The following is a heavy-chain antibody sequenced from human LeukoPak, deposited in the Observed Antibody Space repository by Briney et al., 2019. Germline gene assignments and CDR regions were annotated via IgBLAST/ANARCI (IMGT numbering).Heavy chain of an antibody. Sequence: PGGSLRLSCAASGFTFSNAWMSWVRQAPGKGLEWVGRIKSKTDGGTTDYAARVKGRFTISRDDSKNTLYLQMNSLKTEDTAVYYCTTAAGKDYYYYYYMDVWGKGTTVTVSS. D-gene: IGHD6-13*01. CDR3: TTAAGKDYYYYYYMDV. J-gene: IGHJ6*03. CDR2: IKSKTDGGTT. V-gene: IGHV3-15*01. CDR1: GFTFSNAW.